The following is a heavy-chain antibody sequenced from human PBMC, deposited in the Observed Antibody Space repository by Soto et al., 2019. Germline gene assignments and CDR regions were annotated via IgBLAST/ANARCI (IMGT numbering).Heavy chain of an antibody. CDR3: ARGRFDSSGWYSYDY. J-gene: IGHJ4*02. V-gene: IGHV4-39*07. Sequence: SETLSLTCTVSGGSISSGGYYWSWIRQHPGKGLEWIGEINYSGSTNYNPSLKSRVTISVDTSKNQFSLKLSSVTAADTAVYYCARGRFDSSGWYSYDYWGQGTLVTVSS. CDR1: GGSISSGGYY. D-gene: IGHD6-19*01. CDR2: INYSGST.